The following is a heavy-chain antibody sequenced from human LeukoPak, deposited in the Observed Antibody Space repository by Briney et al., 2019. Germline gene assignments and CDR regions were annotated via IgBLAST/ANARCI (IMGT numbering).Heavy chain of an antibody. CDR3: ARAYEGIAVAGTHY. Sequence: SETLSLTCAVYGGSFSGYYWSWIRQPPGKGLEWIGSIYYSGSTYYNPSLKSRVTISVDTSKNQFSLKLSSVTAADTAVYYCARAYEGIAVAGTHYWGQGTLVTVSS. V-gene: IGHV4-34*01. D-gene: IGHD6-19*01. J-gene: IGHJ4*02. CDR2: IYYSGST. CDR1: GGSFSGYY.